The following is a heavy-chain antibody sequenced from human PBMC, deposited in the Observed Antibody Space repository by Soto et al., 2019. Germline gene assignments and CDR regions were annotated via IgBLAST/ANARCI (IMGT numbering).Heavy chain of an antibody. CDR2: ISACNGNT. J-gene: IGHJ3*02. Sequence: ASVKGSCKASGYTFTNYGITWVRQAPGQGLEWMGWISACNGNTHYTQRCQGRVTITRDTSTSTAYMELSSLRSEDTAVYYCARAHEEYYYDSSGYYGLGAFDIWGQGTMVTVSS. CDR3: ARAHEEYYYDSSGYYGLGAFDI. CDR1: GYTFTNYG. V-gene: IGHV1-18*01. D-gene: IGHD3-22*01.